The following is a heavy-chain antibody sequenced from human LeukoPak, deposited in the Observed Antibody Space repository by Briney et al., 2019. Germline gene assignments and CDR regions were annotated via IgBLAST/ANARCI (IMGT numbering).Heavy chain of an antibody. CDR3: ARATGYSSSTGWFDP. V-gene: IGHV4-59*01. J-gene: IGHJ5*02. D-gene: IGHD6-6*01. CDR1: GGSISSYY. Sequence: SETLSLTCTVSGGSISSYYWSWIRQPPGKGLEWIGYIYYSGSTNYNPSLKSRVTISVDTSKNQFSLKLSSVTAADTAVYYCARATGYSSSTGWFDPWGQGTLVTVSS. CDR2: IYYSGST.